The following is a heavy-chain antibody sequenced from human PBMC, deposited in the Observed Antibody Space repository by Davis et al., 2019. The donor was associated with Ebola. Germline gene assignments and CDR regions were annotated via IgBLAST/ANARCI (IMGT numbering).Heavy chain of an antibody. J-gene: IGHJ4*02. CDR3: ASNKVGASGAVY. Sequence: AASVKVSCKASGYTFTSYAMHWVRQAPGQRLEWMGWINAGNGNTKYSQKFQGRVTITRDTSASTAYMEMSSLRSEDTAVYYCASNKVGASGAVYWGQGTLVTVSS. CDR2: INAGNGNT. D-gene: IGHD1-26*01. CDR1: GYTFTSYA. V-gene: IGHV1-3*01.